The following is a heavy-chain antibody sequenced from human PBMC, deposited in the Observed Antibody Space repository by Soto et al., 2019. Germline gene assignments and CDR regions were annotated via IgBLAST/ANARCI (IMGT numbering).Heavy chain of an antibody. Sequence: PSVKVSCKASGYTFTSYGISWVRQAPGQGLEWMGWISAYNGNTNYAQKLQGRVTMTTDTSTSTAYMELRSLRSDDTAVYYCARVKDLSYDSSGYLDYWGQGTLVTVSS. V-gene: IGHV1-18*01. D-gene: IGHD3-22*01. CDR3: ARVKDLSYDSSGYLDY. CDR2: ISAYNGNT. CDR1: GYTFTSYG. J-gene: IGHJ4*02.